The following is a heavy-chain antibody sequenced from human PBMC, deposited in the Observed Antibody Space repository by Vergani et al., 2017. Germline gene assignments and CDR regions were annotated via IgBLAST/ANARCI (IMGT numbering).Heavy chain of an antibody. J-gene: IGHJ4*02. V-gene: IGHV3-9*01. D-gene: IGHD3-22*01. Sequence: EVQLVESGGGLVQPGRSLRLSCAASGFTFDDYAMHWVRQAPGKGLEWVSGISWNSGSIDYADSVKGRFTISRDNAKNSLYLQMNSLRAEDTAVYYCAPIPIVVVITETSIFDYWGQGTLVTVSS. CDR3: APIPIVVVITETSIFDY. CDR2: ISWNSGSI. CDR1: GFTFDDYA.